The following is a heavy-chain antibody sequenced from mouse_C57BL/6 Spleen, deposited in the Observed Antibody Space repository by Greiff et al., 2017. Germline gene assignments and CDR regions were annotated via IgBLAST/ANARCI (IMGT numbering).Heavy chain of an antibody. CDR2: INPNNGGT. CDR3: ARNWDKFDY. D-gene: IGHD4-1*01. Sequence: EVQLQQSGPELVKPGASVKISCKASGYTFTDYYMNWVKQSHGKSLEWIGDINPNNGGTSYNQKFKGKATLTVDKSSSTAYMELRSLTSEDSAVYYCARNWDKFDYWGQGTTLTVSS. V-gene: IGHV1-26*01. CDR1: GYTFTDYY. J-gene: IGHJ2*01.